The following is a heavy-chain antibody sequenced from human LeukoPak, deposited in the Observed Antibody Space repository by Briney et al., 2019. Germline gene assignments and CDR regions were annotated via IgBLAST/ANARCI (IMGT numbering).Heavy chain of an antibody. CDR3: ARDLAPFIAAADAFDI. J-gene: IGHJ3*02. CDR1: GITLSNSD. D-gene: IGHD6-13*01. CDR2: ISSSSSYI. V-gene: IGHV3-21*01. Sequence: GGSLRLSCTASGITLSNSDMNWVRQAPGKGLEWVSSISSSSSYIYYADSVKGRFTISRDNAKNSLYLQMNSLRAEDTAVYYCARDLAPFIAAADAFDIWGQGTMVTVFS.